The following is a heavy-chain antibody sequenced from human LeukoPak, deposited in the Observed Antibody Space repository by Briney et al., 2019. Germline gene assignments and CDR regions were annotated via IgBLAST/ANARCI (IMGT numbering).Heavy chain of an antibody. J-gene: IGHJ4*02. V-gene: IGHV3-7*03. Sequence: GGSLRLSCAASGFTFSSYWMSWVRQAPGKGLEWVANIKQDGSEKSYVDSVKGRFTISRDNAKNSLYLQMNSLRAEDTAVYYCARGGEIAVSGDFDYWCQGSLVTVSS. CDR1: GFTFSSYW. D-gene: IGHD6-19*01. CDR2: IKQDGSEK. CDR3: ARGGEIAVSGDFDY.